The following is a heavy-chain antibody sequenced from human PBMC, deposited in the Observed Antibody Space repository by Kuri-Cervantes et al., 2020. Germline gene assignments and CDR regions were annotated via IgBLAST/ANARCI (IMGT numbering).Heavy chain of an antibody. J-gene: IGHJ3*02. D-gene: IGHD2-21*02. V-gene: IGHV5-51*01. Sequence: KVSCKGSGYSFTNYWIGWVRQMPGKGLEWMGIIYPGDSDTRYSPSFQGQVTISADKSISTTYLQWSSLKASDTAMYYCARHGLGDGDAFDIWGQGTMVTVSS. CDR3: ARHGLGDGDAFDI. CDR1: GYSFTNYW. CDR2: IYPGDSDT.